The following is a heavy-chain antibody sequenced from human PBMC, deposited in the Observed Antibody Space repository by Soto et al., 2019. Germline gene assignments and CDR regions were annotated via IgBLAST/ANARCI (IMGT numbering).Heavy chain of an antibody. CDR2: IKPDGSEK. Sequence: EVQLVESGGTLVQPGGSLRLSCVVSGFTFRNYWMNWARQAPGKGPEWVASIKPDGSEKFYVDSVKGRFTISRDNAKNSLYLQMNSLSAEDTAVYYCSTYKGPYCSGTNCLGFYPWGQGTLVTVSS. J-gene: IGHJ5*02. V-gene: IGHV3-7*01. D-gene: IGHD2-2*01. CDR3: STYKGPYCSGTNCLGFYP. CDR1: GFTFRNYW.